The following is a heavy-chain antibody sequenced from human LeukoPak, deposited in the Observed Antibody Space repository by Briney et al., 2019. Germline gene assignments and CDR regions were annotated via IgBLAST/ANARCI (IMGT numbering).Heavy chain of an antibody. Sequence: SPKVSRKASVDAFTSYGISAVRQTPGQGLEWMGWISAYNGNTNYAQKLQGRVTMTTDTSTSTAYMELRSLRSDDTAVYYCASPAPYSSGWYVLDYWGQGTLVTVSS. J-gene: IGHJ4*02. V-gene: IGHV1-18*01. CDR2: ISAYNGNT. D-gene: IGHD6-19*01. CDR1: VDAFTSYG. CDR3: ASPAPYSSGWYVLDY.